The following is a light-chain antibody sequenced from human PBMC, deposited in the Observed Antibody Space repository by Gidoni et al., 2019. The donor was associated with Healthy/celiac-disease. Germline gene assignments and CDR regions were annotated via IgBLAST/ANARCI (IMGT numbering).Light chain of an antibody. CDR1: QSVSSSY. J-gene: IGKJ4*01. Sequence: EIVLTQSPGTLSLSPGERATLSCRASQSVSSSYLAWYQQKPGQAPRLLIYGASSRATGIPDRFSGSGSGTDFTLTISRLEPEDFAVYYCQQSGSSPRDFGGGTKVEIK. V-gene: IGKV3-20*01. CDR3: QQSGSSPRD. CDR2: GAS.